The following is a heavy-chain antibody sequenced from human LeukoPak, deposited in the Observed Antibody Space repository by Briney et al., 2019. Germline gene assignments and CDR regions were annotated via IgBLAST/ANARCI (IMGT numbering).Heavy chain of an antibody. V-gene: IGHV3-23*01. D-gene: IGHD5-24*01. Sequence: GGSLRLSCAASGFTFSSYAMSWVRQAPGKGLEWVSAISGSGGSTYYADSVKGRFTISRDNSKNTLYLQMNSLRAEDTAVYYCGKGRRDGYNSPFDYWGQGTLVTVSS. J-gene: IGHJ4*02. CDR3: GKGRRDGYNSPFDY. CDR1: GFTFSSYA. CDR2: ISGSGGST.